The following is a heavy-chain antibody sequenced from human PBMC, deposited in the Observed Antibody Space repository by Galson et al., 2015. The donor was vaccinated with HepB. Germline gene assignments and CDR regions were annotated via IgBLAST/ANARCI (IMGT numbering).Heavy chain of an antibody. CDR2: IYTSGST. CDR1: GGSISSYY. D-gene: IGHD1-20*01. Sequence: ETLSLTCTVSGGSISSYYWSWIRQPAGKGLEWIGRIYTSGSTNYNPSLKSRVTISVDTSKNQFSLKLSSVTAADTAVYYCARHRYNWNEFDYWGQGTLVTVSS. CDR3: ARHRYNWNEFDY. J-gene: IGHJ4*02. V-gene: IGHV4-4*07.